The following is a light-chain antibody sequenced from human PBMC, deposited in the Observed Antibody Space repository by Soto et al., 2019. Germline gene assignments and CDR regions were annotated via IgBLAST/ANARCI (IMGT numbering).Light chain of an antibody. CDR2: EVS. J-gene: IGLJ3*02. CDR1: SSDVGGYNS. Sequence: QSALTQPPSASGSPGQSVTISCTGTSSDVGGYNSVSWYQHHPGKAPKLMIYEVSKRPSGVPDRFSGSKSGNTASLTVSGRQADDEADYYCTSYSGSTYFLVFGGGTKLTVL. CDR3: TSYSGSTYFLV. V-gene: IGLV2-8*01.